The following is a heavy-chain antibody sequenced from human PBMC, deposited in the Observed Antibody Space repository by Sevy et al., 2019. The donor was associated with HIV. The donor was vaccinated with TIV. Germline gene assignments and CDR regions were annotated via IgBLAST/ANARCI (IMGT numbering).Heavy chain of an antibody. J-gene: IGHJ4*02. D-gene: IGHD6-19*01. Sequence: ASVNSCKASGGTFSSYGISWVRQAPGQGLEWMGGIIPILGTVNYAQKFQGRVTITADESTKTAYMELSSLRSEDTAVYYCARGGGNGWYYFDYWGQETLVTVSS. V-gene: IGHV1-69*13. CDR1: GGTFSSYG. CDR2: IIPILGTV. CDR3: ARGGGNGWYYFDY.